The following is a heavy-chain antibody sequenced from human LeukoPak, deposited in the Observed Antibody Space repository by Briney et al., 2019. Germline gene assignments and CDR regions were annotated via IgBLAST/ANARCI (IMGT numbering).Heavy chain of an antibody. J-gene: IGHJ4*02. V-gene: IGHV1-18*01. CDR2: SSAYNGNT. D-gene: IGHD6-19*01. Sequence: ASVKVSCKASGYTFTSYGISWVRQAPGQGLEWMGWSSAYNGNTNYAQKLQGRVTMTTDTSTSTAYMELGSLRSDDTAVYYCARVPRESSGWYAEDYWGQGTLVTVSS. CDR3: ARVPRESSGWYAEDY. CDR1: GYTFTSYG.